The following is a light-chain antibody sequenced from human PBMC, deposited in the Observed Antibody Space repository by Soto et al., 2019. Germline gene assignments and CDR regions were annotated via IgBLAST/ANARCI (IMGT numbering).Light chain of an antibody. CDR2: EAS. CDR3: QQYNTFWT. Sequence: IPTTQSPSTLSASFLYRFTITCRASQSISTWLAWYQQKPGRAPKLLIFEASSLETGVPSRFSGSGSGTEFTLTISSLQPDDFATYYCQQYNTFWTFGQGTKVDIK. J-gene: IGKJ1*01. CDR1: QSISTW. V-gene: IGKV1-5*03.